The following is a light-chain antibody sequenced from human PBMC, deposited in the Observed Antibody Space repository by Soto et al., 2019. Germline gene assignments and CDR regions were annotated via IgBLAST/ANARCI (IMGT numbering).Light chain of an antibody. CDR3: QQRSNWPRT. CDR1: QSVSSY. CDR2: DAS. Sequence: VVMKQSPAILSVTPGERATLSCRASQSVSSYLAWYQQKPGQAPRLLIYDASNRATGIPARFSGSGSGTDFTLTISSLEPEDFAVYYCQQRSNWPRTFGGGTKVDIK. J-gene: IGKJ4*01. V-gene: IGKV3-11*01.